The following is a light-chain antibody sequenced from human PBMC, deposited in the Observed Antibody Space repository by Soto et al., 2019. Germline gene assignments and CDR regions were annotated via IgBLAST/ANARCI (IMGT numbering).Light chain of an antibody. CDR2: GAS. J-gene: IGKJ2*01. CDR1: QSVSSSY. Sequence: EIVLTQSPGTLSLSPGERATLSCRASQSVSSSYLAWYQQKPGQAPRLLIYGASIRATGIPDRFSGSGSGTDFTLTISRLEPADYAVYYCQQYCSTPPYTFGQGTKLEIK. V-gene: IGKV3-20*01. CDR3: QQYCSTPPYT.